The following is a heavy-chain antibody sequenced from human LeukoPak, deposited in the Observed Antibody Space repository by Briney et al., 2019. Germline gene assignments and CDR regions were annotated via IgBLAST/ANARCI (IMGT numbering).Heavy chain of an antibody. Sequence: ASVKVSCKASGYTFTGYYMHWVRQAPGQGLEWMGWINPNSGGTNYAQKLQGRVTMTRDTSISTAYMELSRLRSDDTAVYYCARVLYNWNDPYYFDYWGQGTLVTVSS. CDR1: GYTFTGYY. D-gene: IGHD1-1*01. J-gene: IGHJ4*02. CDR2: INPNSGGT. V-gene: IGHV1-2*02. CDR3: ARVLYNWNDPYYFDY.